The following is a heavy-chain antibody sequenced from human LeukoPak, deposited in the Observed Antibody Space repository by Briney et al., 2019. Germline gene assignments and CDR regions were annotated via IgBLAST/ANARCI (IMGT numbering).Heavy chain of an antibody. CDR2: MSDSGGST. Sequence: PGGSLRLSCAASGFTFSSYDMNWVRQAPGKGLEWVSAMSDSGGSTYYADSAKGRFTISRDNSKNTLYLQMNSLRAEDTAVYYCARDGISYYDFWSGYASYYYMDVWGKGTTVTVSS. V-gene: IGHV3-23*01. CDR3: ARDGISYYDFWSGYASYYYMDV. J-gene: IGHJ6*03. CDR1: GFTFSSYD. D-gene: IGHD3-3*01.